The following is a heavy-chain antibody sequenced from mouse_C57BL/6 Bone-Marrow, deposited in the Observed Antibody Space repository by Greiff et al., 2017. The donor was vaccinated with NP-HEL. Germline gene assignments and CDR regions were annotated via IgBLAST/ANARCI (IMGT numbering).Heavy chain of an antibody. J-gene: IGHJ3*01. CDR3: AREGGYYGSAGAY. D-gene: IGHD1-1*01. V-gene: IGHV3-6*01. CDR1: GYSFISGYY. Sequence: EVQRVQSGPGLVKPSQSLSLTCSVSGYSFISGYYRNLIRQFPGNQLEWMAYLSYDGSNNYNPSLKNRITFTRDISKNQLFLKLTSVTTEDTATYYCAREGGYYGSAGAYWGQGTLVTVSA. CDR2: LSYDGSN.